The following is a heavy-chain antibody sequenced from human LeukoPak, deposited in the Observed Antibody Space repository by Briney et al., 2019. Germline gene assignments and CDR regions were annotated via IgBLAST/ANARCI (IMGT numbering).Heavy chain of an antibody. CDR3: ARETYYYASSGYYPYYFDS. J-gene: IGHJ4*02. Sequence: ASVKVSCKASGYTFTGYYIHWVRQAPGQGLEWMGWISPNSGVTNYAQKFQGRVSLIRDTSISTAYMELSRLRSDDTAVFYCARETYYYASSGYYPYYFDSWGQGTLVTVSS. D-gene: IGHD3-22*01. CDR1: GYTFTGYY. V-gene: IGHV1-2*02. CDR2: ISPNSGVT.